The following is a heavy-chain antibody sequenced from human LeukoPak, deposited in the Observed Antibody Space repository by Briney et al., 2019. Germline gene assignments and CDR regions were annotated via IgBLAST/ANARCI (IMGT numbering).Heavy chain of an antibody. CDR3: ARSAQMMTTVTTSGGIFGY. D-gene: IGHD4-17*01. J-gene: IGHJ4*02. Sequence: SETQSLTCAVYGGSFSGYYWSWIRQPPGKGLEWIGEINHSGSTNYNPSLKSRVTISVDTSKNQFSLKLSSVTAADTAVYYCARSAQMMTTVTTSGGIFGYWGQGTLVTVSP. CDR2: INHSGST. CDR1: GGSFSGYY. V-gene: IGHV4-34*01.